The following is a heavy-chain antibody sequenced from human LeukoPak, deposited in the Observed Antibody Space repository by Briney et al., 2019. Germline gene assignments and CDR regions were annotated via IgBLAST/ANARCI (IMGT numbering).Heavy chain of an antibody. Sequence: GGSLRLSCAASGFTFDDYGMHWVRQAPGKGLEWVAVISYDGSNKYYADSVKGRFTISRDNSKNTLYLQMNSLRAEDTAVYYCARIYSSSWATAGSRYYYGMDVWGQGTTVTVSS. CDR3: ARIYSSSWATAGSRYYYGMDV. V-gene: IGHV3-30*03. J-gene: IGHJ6*02. D-gene: IGHD6-13*01. CDR1: GFTFDDYG. CDR2: ISYDGSNK.